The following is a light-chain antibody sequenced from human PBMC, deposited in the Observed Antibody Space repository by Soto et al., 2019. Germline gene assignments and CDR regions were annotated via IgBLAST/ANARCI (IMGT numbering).Light chain of an antibody. CDR3: QKYNHWPLN. V-gene: IGKV3-15*01. J-gene: IGKJ4*01. CDR2: GIS. Sequence: EIVMTPSPATLSVSPGERATLSCRASQSVGSSLAWYQQKPGQAPRLLIYGISTRATGLPGRFSGSGFGTEFTLTISSLQSEDLAVYYCQKYNHWPLNCGGGTKGDIK. CDR1: QSVGSS.